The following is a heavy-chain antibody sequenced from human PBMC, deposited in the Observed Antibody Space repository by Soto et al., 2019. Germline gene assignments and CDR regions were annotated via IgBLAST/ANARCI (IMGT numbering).Heavy chain of an antibody. CDR2: ISYDESNK. J-gene: IGHJ4*02. CDR3: AKAGATWPTFDY. D-gene: IGHD5-12*01. V-gene: IGHV3-30*18. CDR1: GFTFSNYG. Sequence: VPPGGSLRLSCAASGFTFSNYGMHWVRQAPGKGLEWVAVISYDESNKYYADSVKGRFTISRDNSNNTLYVQMNSLRAEDTAVYYCAKAGATWPTFDYWGQGTLVTVSS.